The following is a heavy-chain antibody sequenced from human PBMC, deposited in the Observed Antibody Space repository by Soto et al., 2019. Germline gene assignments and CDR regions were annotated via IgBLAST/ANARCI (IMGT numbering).Heavy chain of an antibody. Sequence: GGSLRLSCAASGFTFSSYAMSWVRQAPGKGLEWVSAISGSGGSTYYADSVKGRFTISRDNSKNTLYLQMNSLRAEDTAVYYCAKEYFDWLYPAWYFDLWGRGTLVTVSS. CDR3: AKEYFDWLYPAWYFDL. D-gene: IGHD3-9*01. V-gene: IGHV3-23*01. J-gene: IGHJ2*01. CDR1: GFTFSSYA. CDR2: ISGSGGST.